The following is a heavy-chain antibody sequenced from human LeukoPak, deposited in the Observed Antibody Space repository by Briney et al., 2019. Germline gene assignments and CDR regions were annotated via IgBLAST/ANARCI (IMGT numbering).Heavy chain of an antibody. CDR3: ARDYGDYHYFDY. Sequence: GGSLRLSCAASGFTFSSYAMHWVRQAPGKGLEWVAVISYDGSNKYYADSVKGRFTISRDNSKNTLYLQMNCLRAEDTAVYYCARDYGDYHYFDYWGQGTLVTVSS. J-gene: IGHJ4*02. CDR2: ISYDGSNK. V-gene: IGHV3-30*01. D-gene: IGHD4-17*01. CDR1: GFTFSSYA.